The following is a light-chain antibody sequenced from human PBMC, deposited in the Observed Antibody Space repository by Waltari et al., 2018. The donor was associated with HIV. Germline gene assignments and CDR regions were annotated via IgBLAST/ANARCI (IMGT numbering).Light chain of an antibody. V-gene: IGLV2-14*01. CDR1: NTDIGLYNL. J-gene: IGLJ2*01. Sequence: QSALTQPASVSGSPGQSITISCPGGNTDIGLYNLLSWYRQHPGKAPQLVIYRVNLRPSGVSDRFSGSKSGNTASLTISSLQAEDEGDYYCSSYTSADSLLFGGGTKLTVL. CDR2: RVN. CDR3: SSYTSADSLL.